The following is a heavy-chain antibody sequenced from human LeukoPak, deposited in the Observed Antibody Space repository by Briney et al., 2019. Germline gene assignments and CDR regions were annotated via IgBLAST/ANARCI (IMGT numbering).Heavy chain of an antibody. CDR1: GGSISSYY. CDR2: IYYSGST. Sequence: SETLSLTCTVSGGSISSYYWSWIRQPPGKGLEWIGYIYYSGSTNYNPSLKSRVTISVDTSKNQFSLKLSSVTAADTAVYYCARSSGERWLGYYYDSSGYYDWGQGTLVTVSS. J-gene: IGHJ4*02. D-gene: IGHD3-22*01. CDR3: ARSSGERWLGYYYDSSGYYD. V-gene: IGHV4-59*01.